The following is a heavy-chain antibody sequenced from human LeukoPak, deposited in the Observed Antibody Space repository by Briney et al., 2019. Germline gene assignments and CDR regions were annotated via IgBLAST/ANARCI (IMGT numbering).Heavy chain of an antibody. CDR1: GYTFTSCG. J-gene: IGHJ3*02. V-gene: IGHV1-18*01. CDR3: ARAGLGECSNASWRSVFHI. D-gene: IGHD2-2*01. Sequence: AAVKVSCKASGYTFTSCGISWVRPAPGQGLEWMGWISAYNGNTNYAQKLQGRVTITTDTSTSTAYMELRSLRSDDRAVYYCARAGLGECSNASWRSVFHIWGEGTMLTVPS. CDR2: ISAYNGNT.